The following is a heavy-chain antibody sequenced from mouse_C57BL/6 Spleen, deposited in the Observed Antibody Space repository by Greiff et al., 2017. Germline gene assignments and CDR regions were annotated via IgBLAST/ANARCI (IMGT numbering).Heavy chain of an antibody. CDR1: GYTFTSYW. J-gene: IGHJ4*01. V-gene: IGHV1-61*01. D-gene: IGHD2-3*01. Sequence: QVQLQQPGAELVRPGSSVKLSCKASGYTFTSYWMDWVKQRPGQGLEWIGNIYPSDSETHYNQKFKDKATLTVDKSSSTAYMQRSSLTSEDSAVYDCARNGYYVDAMDYWGQGTSVTVSS. CDR3: ARNGYYVDAMDY. CDR2: IYPSDSET.